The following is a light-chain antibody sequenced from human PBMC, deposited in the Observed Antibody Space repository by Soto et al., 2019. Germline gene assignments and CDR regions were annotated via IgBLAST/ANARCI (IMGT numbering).Light chain of an antibody. V-gene: IGLV2-14*01. CDR3: SSFTSSTTYV. CDR2: EVS. J-gene: IGLJ1*01. CDR1: SSDVGGYKF. Sequence: QSALTQPASVSGSPGQSITISCTGTSSDVGGYKFVSWYQQHPGKVPKLMIYEVSNRPSGVSNRFSGSKSGNTASLTISGLQAEDEADYYCSSFTSSTTYVFGTGTKVTVL.